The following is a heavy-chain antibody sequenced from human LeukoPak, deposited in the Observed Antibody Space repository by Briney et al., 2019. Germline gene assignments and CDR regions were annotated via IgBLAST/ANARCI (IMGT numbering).Heavy chain of an antibody. J-gene: IGHJ4*02. V-gene: IGHV1-69*04. CDR2: IIPILGIA. CDR3: ARGPITFGGVIPNDY. CDR1: GGTFSSYA. Sequence: GSSVKVSCKASGGTFSSYAISWVRQAPGQGLEWMGRIIPILGIANYAQKFQGRVTMTEDTSTDTAYMELSSLRSDDTAVYYCARGPITFGGVIPNDYWGQGTLVTVSS. D-gene: IGHD3-16*02.